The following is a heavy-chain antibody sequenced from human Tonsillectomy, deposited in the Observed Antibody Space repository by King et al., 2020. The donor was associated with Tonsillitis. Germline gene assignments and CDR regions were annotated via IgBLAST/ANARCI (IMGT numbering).Heavy chain of an antibody. CDR1: GFTFSDHY. D-gene: IGHD3-9*01. J-gene: IGHJ6*03. CDR2: IRDKAHSYSP. CDR3: ARVRLDFFCMDV. V-gene: IGHV3-72*01. Sequence: VQLVESGGGLVQPGGSLRLSCAASGFTFSDHYMDWVRQAPGKGLEWVGRIRDKAHSYSPEYAASVKGRFTIQGDDSQNALDLQMHYLKPEDTAVYYCARVRLDFFCMDVWGKGTTVTVSS.